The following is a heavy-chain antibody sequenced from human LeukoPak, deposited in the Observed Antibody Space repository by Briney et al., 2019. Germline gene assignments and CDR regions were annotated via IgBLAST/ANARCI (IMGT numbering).Heavy chain of an antibody. D-gene: IGHD4-23*01. CDR2: IYSGGST. Sequence: GGSLRLSCAPSVFTFSSHYMSWVRQAPGKGLEWVSLIYSGGSTEYADSVKGRFTISRDISKNTVNLKMNSLRAEDTAVYYCARVPVLGTRENLQHWGQGNMVTVSS. CDR1: VFTFSSHY. J-gene: IGHJ1*01. V-gene: IGHV3-66*01. CDR3: ARVPVLGTRENLQH.